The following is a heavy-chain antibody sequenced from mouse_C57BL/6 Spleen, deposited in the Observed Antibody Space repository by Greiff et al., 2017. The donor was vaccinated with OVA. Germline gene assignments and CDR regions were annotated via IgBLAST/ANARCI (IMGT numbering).Heavy chain of an antibody. Sequence: QVQLKQSGAELVKPGASVKMSCKASGYTFTSYWITWVKQRPGQGLEWIGDIYPGSGSTNYNEKFKSKATLTVDTSSSTAYMQLSSLTSEDSAVYYCAREVDGPPDYWGQGTTLTVSS. D-gene: IGHD2-3*01. V-gene: IGHV1-55*01. J-gene: IGHJ2*01. CDR1: GYTFTSYW. CDR2: IYPGSGST. CDR3: AREVDGPPDY.